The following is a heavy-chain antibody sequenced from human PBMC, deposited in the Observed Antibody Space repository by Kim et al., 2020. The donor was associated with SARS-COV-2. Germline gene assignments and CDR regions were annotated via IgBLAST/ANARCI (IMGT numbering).Heavy chain of an antibody. CDR3: ARDRTISRPLWFDY. Sequence: ADSVKGRFTISRDNAENSLYLQMNSLRDEDTAFYYCARDRTISRPLWFDYWGQGTLVTVSS. D-gene: IGHD1-7*01. V-gene: IGHV3-48*02. J-gene: IGHJ4*02.